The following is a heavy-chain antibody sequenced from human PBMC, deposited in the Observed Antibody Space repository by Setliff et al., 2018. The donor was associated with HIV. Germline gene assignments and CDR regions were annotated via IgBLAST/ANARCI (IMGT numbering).Heavy chain of an antibody. CDR2: IAYSGTTMYT. CDR1: GGPVGSGSYY. CDR3: ARGPPFAY. Sequence: SETLSLTCSVSGGPVGSGSYYWSWIRQTPGKGLEWIADIAYSGTTMYTNYNPSLESRVIISADTSRDQFFLKLTSVTADDTGIYYCARGPPFAYWGQGLLVTVSS. V-gene: IGHV4-61*01. J-gene: IGHJ4*02.